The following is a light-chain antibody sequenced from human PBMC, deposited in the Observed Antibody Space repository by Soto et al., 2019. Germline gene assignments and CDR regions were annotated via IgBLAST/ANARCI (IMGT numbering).Light chain of an antibody. CDR1: SSNIGRNT. CDR3: VAWDDSLNGPL. J-gene: IGLJ3*02. CDR2: SNN. V-gene: IGLV1-44*01. Sequence: QSVLTQPPSASGTPGQRVTISCSGSSSNIGRNTVNWYQQLPGMAPTLLIYSNNQRPSGVPDRLSGSKSGTSASLAVSGLQSEDEADYYCVAWDDSLNGPLFGGGTKVTVL.